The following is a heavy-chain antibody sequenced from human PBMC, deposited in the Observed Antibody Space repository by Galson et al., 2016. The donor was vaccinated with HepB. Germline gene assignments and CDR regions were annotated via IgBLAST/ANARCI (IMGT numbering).Heavy chain of an antibody. V-gene: IGHV3-49*03. Sequence: SLRLSCATSGFTFGDYGMSWFRKAPGKGLEWVGFIRSKGYGGTPEYAASVQGRFIISRDDSKGIAYLQMNSLKSEDTAVYYCATLNLQEYYSYYCMDVWGQGTTVIVSS. CDR3: ATLNLQEYYSYYCMDV. J-gene: IGHJ6*02. D-gene: IGHD4-11*01. CDR1: GFTFGDYG. CDR2: IRSKGYGGTP.